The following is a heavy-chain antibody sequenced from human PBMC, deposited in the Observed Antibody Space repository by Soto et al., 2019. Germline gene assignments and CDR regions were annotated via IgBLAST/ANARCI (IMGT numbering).Heavy chain of an antibody. V-gene: IGHV4-30-2*01. J-gene: IGHJ4*02. D-gene: IGHD5-12*01. Sequence: SEPLSLTCAVSGGSISSGGYSWSWIRQPPGKGLEWIGYIYHSGSTYYNPSLKSRVTISVDRSKNQFSLKLSSVTAADTAVYYCARVAYRGSATWGQGTLVTVSS. CDR2: IYHSGST. CDR3: ARVAYRGSAT. CDR1: GGSISSGGYS.